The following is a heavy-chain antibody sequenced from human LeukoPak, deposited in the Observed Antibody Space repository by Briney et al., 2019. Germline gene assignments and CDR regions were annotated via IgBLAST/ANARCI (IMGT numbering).Heavy chain of an antibody. CDR1: GGSFSGYY. D-gene: IGHD3-10*01. CDR3: ARVLVDGSGSYSSYYYYYYMDV. CDR2: IYYSGST. V-gene: IGHV4-34*01. J-gene: IGHJ6*03. Sequence: SETLSLTCAVYGGSFSGYYWSWIRQPPGKGLEWIGSIYYSGSTYYNPSLKSRVTISVDTSKNQFSLKLSSVTAADTAVYYCARVLVDGSGSYSSYYYYYYMDVWGKGTTVTVSS.